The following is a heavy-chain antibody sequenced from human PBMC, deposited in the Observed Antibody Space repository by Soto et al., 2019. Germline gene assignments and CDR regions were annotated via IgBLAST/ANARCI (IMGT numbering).Heavy chain of an antibody. CDR2: IDWNSGTI. CDR1: GFTFENFA. J-gene: IGHJ5*02. V-gene: IGHV3-9*01. Sequence: EMQLVESGGGLVQPGRSLRLSCAVSGFTFENFALHWVRQAPGKGLEWVSGIDWNSGTIAYADSVKSRFTLSRDSATSSLYLHLDGLRPEDTAFYYCAKAPKVVTHWFDPWGQGTLVTVSS. CDR3: AKAPKVVTHWFDP. D-gene: IGHD2-21*02.